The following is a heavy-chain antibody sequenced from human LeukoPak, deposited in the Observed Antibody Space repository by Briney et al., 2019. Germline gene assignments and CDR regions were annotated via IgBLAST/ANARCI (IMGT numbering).Heavy chain of an antibody. Sequence: GGSLRLSCVASGSSFSKYGMHWVRQAPGKGLQWLAIIWYDGHNKYYADSVKGRFTISRGNSKNTLFLEMNDLKAEDTAVYYCAREWGLIAVAGGPGYWGQGTLVTVSS. CDR2: IWYDGHNK. J-gene: IGHJ4*02. D-gene: IGHD2-21*01. V-gene: IGHV3-33*01. CDR3: AREWGLIAVAGGPGY. CDR1: GSSFSKYG.